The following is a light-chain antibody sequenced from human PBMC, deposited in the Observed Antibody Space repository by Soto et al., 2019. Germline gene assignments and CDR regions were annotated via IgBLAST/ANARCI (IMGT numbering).Light chain of an antibody. CDR2: GNS. V-gene: IGLV1-40*01. CDR3: QSYDSNLSGRV. CDR1: DSNIGARYH. J-gene: IGLJ3*02. Sequence: QSALTQPPSVSGAPGQRVTISCTGSDSNIGARYHVHWYQQLPGNAPRLIIYGNSNRPSGVPDRFSGSKSGSSASLAISGLQADDEATYYCQSYDSNLSGRVFGEGTQLTVL.